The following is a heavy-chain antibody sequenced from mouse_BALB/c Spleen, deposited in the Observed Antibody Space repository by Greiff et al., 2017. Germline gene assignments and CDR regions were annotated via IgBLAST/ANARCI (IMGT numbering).Heavy chain of an antibody. V-gene: IGHV3-2*02. Sequence: EVQLQQSGPGLVKPSQSLSLTCTVTGYSITSDYAWNWIRQFPGNKLEWMGYISYSGSTSYNPSLKSRISITRDTSKNQFFLQLNSVTTEDTATYYCARRRESSYFDYWGQGTTLTVSS. D-gene: IGHD1-1*01. CDR2: ISYSGST. J-gene: IGHJ2*01. CDR3: ARRRESSYFDY. CDR1: GYSITSDYA.